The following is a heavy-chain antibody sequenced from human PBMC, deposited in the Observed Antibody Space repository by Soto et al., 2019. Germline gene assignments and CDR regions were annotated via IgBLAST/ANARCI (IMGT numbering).Heavy chain of an antibody. Sequence: QVQLQESGPTLVKPSETLSLTCTVSGGSIRSYCWTWIRQPPGEGLEWIGCICNSGTTNYNPSLKRRVAISIDTQKTRFSLQLSSVTVADTAFSYCAGGGSIVVDARRLMDVWGKGTTVTVSS. V-gene: IGHV4-59*03. CDR2: ICNSGTT. CDR3: AGGGSIVVDARRLMDV. J-gene: IGHJ6*03. D-gene: IGHD3-22*01. CDR1: GGSIRSYC.